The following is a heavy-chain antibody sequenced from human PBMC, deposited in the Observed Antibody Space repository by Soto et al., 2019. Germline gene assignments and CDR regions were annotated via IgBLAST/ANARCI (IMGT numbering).Heavy chain of an antibody. J-gene: IGHJ4*02. CDR3: AKAPVGSSRVYGGSYFDY. Sequence: EVQLLESGGGLVQPGGSLRLSCAASGFTFSSYVMSWVRQAPGKGLEWVSAISGSGGSTYYADSVKGRFTISRDNSKNTLYLQMNSLRAEDTAVYYCAKAPVGSSRVYGGSYFDYWGQGTLVTVSS. D-gene: IGHD1-26*01. V-gene: IGHV3-23*01. CDR2: ISGSGGST. CDR1: GFTFSSYV.